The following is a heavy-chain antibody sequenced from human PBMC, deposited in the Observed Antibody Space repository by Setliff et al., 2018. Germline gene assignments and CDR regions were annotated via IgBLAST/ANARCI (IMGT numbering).Heavy chain of an antibody. V-gene: IGHV4-38-2*01. CDR1: GYSISSGYY. Sequence: SETLSLTCAVSGYSISSGYYWGWIRQPPGKGLEWIGYIYYSGSTYYNPSLKSRVTISVDTSKNQFSLKLSSVTAADTAVYYCARQPEGGYYDSSGYYGMAPYYFDYWGQGTLVTVSS. J-gene: IGHJ4*02. CDR2: IYYSGST. D-gene: IGHD3-22*01. CDR3: ARQPEGGYYDSSGYYGMAPYYFDY.